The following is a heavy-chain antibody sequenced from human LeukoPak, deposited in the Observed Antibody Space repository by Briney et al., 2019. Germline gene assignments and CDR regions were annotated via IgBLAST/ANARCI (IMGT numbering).Heavy chain of an antibody. V-gene: IGHV4-59*01. CDR3: ARAIGEDY. CDR1: GGSISSYY. D-gene: IGHD3-10*01. Sequence: SETLSLTCTVSGGSISSYYWSWIRQPPGKGLEWIGYIYYSGSTNYNPSLKSRVTISVDTSKNQFSLKLSSVTAADTAVYYCARAIGEDYWGQGTLVTVSS. CDR2: IYYSGST. J-gene: IGHJ4*02.